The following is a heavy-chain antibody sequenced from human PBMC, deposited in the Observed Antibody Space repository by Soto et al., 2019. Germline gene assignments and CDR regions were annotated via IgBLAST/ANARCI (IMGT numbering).Heavy chain of an antibody. CDR3: ARSEGPHLVSDD. CDR2: IYNSGST. Sequence: QVQLQESGPGLVKPPETLSLICTVSGGSITTNYWSWIRQPPGKGLEWIGYIYNSGSTNYNPSLKSRVTISVDTCKNQFSLRLISVTAADTAVYYCARSEGPHLVSDDWGQGTLVTVSS. J-gene: IGHJ4*02. V-gene: IGHV4-59*01. CDR1: GGSITTNY. D-gene: IGHD6-13*01.